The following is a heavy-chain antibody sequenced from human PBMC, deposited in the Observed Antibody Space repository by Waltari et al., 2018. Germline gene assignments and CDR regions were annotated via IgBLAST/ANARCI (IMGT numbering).Heavy chain of an antibody. CDR1: GFPFRASG. D-gene: IGHD3-10*01. Sequence: EVQLVESGGGLVQPGGSLSLSCAASGFPFRASGFNWVRQAPGKGLEWISYISTSERIIYYADSVRGRFTISRDNVKNSLYLQMNTLRAEDTALYYCARGSGSQYNRGMDVWGQGTSVTVSS. CDR2: ISTSERII. J-gene: IGHJ6*02. V-gene: IGHV3-48*01. CDR3: ARGSGSQYNRGMDV.